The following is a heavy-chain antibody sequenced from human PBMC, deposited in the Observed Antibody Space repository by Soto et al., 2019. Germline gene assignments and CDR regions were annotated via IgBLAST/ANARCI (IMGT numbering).Heavy chain of an antibody. Sequence: EVLLLESGGGVVQPGGSLRLSCAVSGFTFRNYGMSWVRQAPGKRLEWVSSISNTGAVTYYADSVKGRFTISRDNSKNALNLQMNSLRADDTAVYYCAKDRMIVDPLGFDIWGQGTLVTVSS. V-gene: IGHV3-23*01. CDR3: AKDRMIVDPLGFDI. J-gene: IGHJ3*02. CDR2: ISNTGAVT. D-gene: IGHD3-22*01. CDR1: GFTFRNYG.